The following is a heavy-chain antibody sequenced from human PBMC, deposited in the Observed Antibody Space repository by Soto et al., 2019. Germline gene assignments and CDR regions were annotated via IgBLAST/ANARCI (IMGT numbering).Heavy chain of an antibody. J-gene: IGHJ4*02. CDR3: ARESRYCSGGSCYFLPGIDY. CDR2: INAGNGNT. V-gene: IGHV1-3*01. Sequence: GASVKVSCKASGYTFNSYAMHWVRQAPGQRLEWMGWINAGNGNTKYSQKFQGRVTITRDTSASTAYMELSSLRSEDTAVYYCARESRYCSGGSCYFLPGIDYWGQGTLVTV. CDR1: GYTFNSYA. D-gene: IGHD2-15*01.